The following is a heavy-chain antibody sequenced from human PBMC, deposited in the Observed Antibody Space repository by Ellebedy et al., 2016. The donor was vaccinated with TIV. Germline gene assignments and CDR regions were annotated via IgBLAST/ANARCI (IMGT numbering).Heavy chain of an antibody. V-gene: IGHV4-59*08. CDR3: GWDCSSTSCRGGY. J-gene: IGHJ4*02. CDR1: GGSMSSDY. CDR2: IYDSGTT. D-gene: IGHD2-2*01. Sequence: MPSETLSLTCTVSGGSMSSDYWTWIRQPPGKELEWIAYIYDSGTTNYNPSLKSRVTISIDRSRSQFSLKLSSVTAADTAVYYCGWDCSSTSCRGGYWGRGTLVTVSS.